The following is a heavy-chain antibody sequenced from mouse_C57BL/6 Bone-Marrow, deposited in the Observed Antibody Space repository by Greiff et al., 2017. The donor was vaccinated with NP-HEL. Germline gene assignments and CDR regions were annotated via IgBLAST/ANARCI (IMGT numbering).Heavy chain of an antibody. CDR2: IHPNSGST. D-gene: IGHD1-1*01. J-gene: IGHJ4*01. CDR1: GYTFTSYW. Sequence: VQLQQPGAELVKPGASVKLSCKASGYTFTSYWMHWVKQRPGQGLEWIGMIHPNSGSTNYNEKFKSRATLTVAKSSSTAYMQLSSLTSEDSAVYYCARKITTVVASDYAMDYWGQGTSLTVSS. V-gene: IGHV1-64*01. CDR3: ARKITTVVASDYAMDY.